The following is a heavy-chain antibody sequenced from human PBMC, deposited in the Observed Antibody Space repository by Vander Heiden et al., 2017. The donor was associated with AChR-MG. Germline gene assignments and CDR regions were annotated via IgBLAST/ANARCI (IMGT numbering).Heavy chain of an antibody. CDR3: AFQQWVYHNWFDP. D-gene: IGHD6-19*01. Sequence: QVQLVQSGAEGKKPGASVKVSCKASGYTFTRYYMHWVRQAPGQGLGGMGIINPSGGSTSYAQKFQGRVTMTRDTSTSTVYMELSSLRSEDTAVYYCAFQQWVYHNWFDPWGQGTLVTVSS. CDR2: INPSGGST. V-gene: IGHV1-46*01. J-gene: IGHJ5*02. CDR1: GYTFTRYY.